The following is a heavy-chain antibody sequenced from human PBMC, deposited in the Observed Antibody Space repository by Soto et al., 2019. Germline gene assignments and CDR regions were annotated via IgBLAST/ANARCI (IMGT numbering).Heavy chain of an antibody. CDR3: ARDSGYDLWSETYGIDV. CDR2: IYHSGST. V-gene: IGHV4-39*07. Sequence: SQTQSLTCTVSDGYISSSSCCWGMIRQPPGKGLEWIGRIYHSGSTYYNPSLKSRVTISVDKSKNQFSLKLSSVTAADTAVYYCARDSGYDLWSETYGIDVWGQGTTVTGSS. D-gene: IGHD3-3*01. CDR1: DGYISSSSCC. J-gene: IGHJ6*02.